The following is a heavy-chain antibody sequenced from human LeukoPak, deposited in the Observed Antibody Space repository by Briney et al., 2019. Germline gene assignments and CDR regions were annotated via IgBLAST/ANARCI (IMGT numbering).Heavy chain of an antibody. D-gene: IGHD6-13*01. CDR1: GGSISSSSHY. V-gene: IGHV4-39*01. J-gene: IGHJ4*02. CDR3: ARQRTIAAAMYYFDY. Sequence: SETLSLTCTVSGGSISSSSHYWGWIRQPPGKGLEWIVSIYYSGSTYYNPSLKSRVTISVDTSKNQFSLKLSSLNAADTAVYYCARQRTIAAAMYYFDYWGQGTLVTVSS. CDR2: IYYSGST.